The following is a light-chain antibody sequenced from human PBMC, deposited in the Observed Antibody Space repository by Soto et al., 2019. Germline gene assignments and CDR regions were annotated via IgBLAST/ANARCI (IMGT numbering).Light chain of an antibody. CDR3: QQSYSTPWT. CDR1: QSISSY. CDR2: AAS. Sequence: DIQMTQSPSSLSASVGDRVTITCRASQSISSYLNWYQQKPGKAPKLLIYAASSLQSGVPSRFSGSGSGTDFTLTISSPQHEDFATYYCQQSYSTPWTFGQGTKVEIK. J-gene: IGKJ1*01. V-gene: IGKV1-39*01.